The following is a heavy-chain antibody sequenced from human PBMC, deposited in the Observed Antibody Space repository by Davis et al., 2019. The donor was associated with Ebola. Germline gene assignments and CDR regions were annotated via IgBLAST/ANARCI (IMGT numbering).Heavy chain of an antibody. CDR1: GYTFSHYA. V-gene: IGHV1-3*01. D-gene: IGHD3-3*01. J-gene: IGHJ4*02. CDR3: ARDFGSTFEFSDY. CDR2: IDLGNGNT. Sequence: ASVKVSCKASGYTFSHYAMHWVRQAPGQRPEWMGWIDLGNGNTKYSQKFQGRVSITRDTSASTLYMELNSLRSEDTAVYYCARDFGSTFEFSDYWGQGTLVTVSS.